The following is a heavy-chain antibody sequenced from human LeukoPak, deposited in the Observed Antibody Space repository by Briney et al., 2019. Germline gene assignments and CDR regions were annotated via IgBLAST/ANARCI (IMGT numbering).Heavy chain of an antibody. Sequence: PGGSLRLSCAASGFTFSYFAMHWVRQAPGKGLEQVSAISIDGTTTHYANSVKGRFTNSRDNSTTTLYRQMGSLRADDMAVYYCARSLGATANWGQGNLVTVS. CDR2: ISIDGTTT. CDR3: ARSLGATAN. V-gene: IGHV3-64*01. J-gene: IGHJ4*02. D-gene: IGHD1-26*01. CDR1: GFTFSYFA.